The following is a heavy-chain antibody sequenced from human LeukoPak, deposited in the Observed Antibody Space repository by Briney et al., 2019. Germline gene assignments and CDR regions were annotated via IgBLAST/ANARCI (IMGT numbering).Heavy chain of an antibody. CDR1: GGSISRDY. D-gene: IGHD3-10*01. CDR2: IDDSGDT. CDR3: ARSDFHNSGRHNVFDAFDI. J-gene: IGHJ3*02. V-gene: IGHV4-59*01. Sequence: PSETLSLTCTVSGGSISRDYWSWIRRPPGKGLEWIGYIDDSGDTNYNPSLKSQVAISVDKSNNQFSLKLSSVTAADTAMYYCARSDFHNSGRHNVFDAFDIWGQATRVTVPS.